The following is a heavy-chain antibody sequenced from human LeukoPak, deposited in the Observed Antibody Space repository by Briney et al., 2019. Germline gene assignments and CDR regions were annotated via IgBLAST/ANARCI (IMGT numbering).Heavy chain of an antibody. V-gene: IGHV1-2*02. CDR2: INPNSGGT. CDR1: GYTFTGYY. CDR3: VRQRISGGWFDP. D-gene: IGHD6-25*01. Sequence: ASVKVSCKASGYTFTGYYMHWVRQAPGQVLEWMGWINPNSGGTNYAQKFQGRVTMTRDTSISTAYMELSRLRSDDTAVYYCVRQRISGGWFDPWGQGTLVTVSS. J-gene: IGHJ5*02.